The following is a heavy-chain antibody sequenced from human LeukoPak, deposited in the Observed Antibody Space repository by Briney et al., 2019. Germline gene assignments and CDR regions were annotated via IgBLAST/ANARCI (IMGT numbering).Heavy chain of an antibody. D-gene: IGHD2-2*01. CDR3: ARDRWGYCSSTSCYAEYFQH. V-gene: IGHV3-7*01. CDR2: IKQDGGGR. Sequence: PGGSLRLSYAASGFTFNSYWMSWVRQAPGKGLEGVANIKQDGGGRYYVDSVKGRFTISRDNAKNSLYLQMNSLRAEDTAVYYCARDRWGYCSSTSCYAEYFQHWGQGTLVTVSS. CDR1: GFTFNSYW. J-gene: IGHJ1*01.